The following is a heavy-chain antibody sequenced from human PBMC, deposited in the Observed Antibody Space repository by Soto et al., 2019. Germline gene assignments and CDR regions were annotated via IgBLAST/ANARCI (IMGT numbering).Heavy chain of an antibody. J-gene: IGHJ4*02. CDR1: GFTFSTYS. Sequence: EVQLVESGGGLVQPGGSLRLSCAASGFTFSTYSMSWVRQAPGKGLEWVSYISSSSSTIYYADSVKGRFTISRDNAKNSLYLQMNSLRDEDTAGYYCARGLGYCSGGSCYSDYWGQGTLVTVSS. V-gene: IGHV3-48*02. CDR3: ARGLGYCSGGSCYSDY. D-gene: IGHD2-15*01. CDR2: ISSSSSTI.